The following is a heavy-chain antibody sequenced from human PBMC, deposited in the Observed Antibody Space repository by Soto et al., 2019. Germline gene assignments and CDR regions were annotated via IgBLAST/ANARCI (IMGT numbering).Heavy chain of an antibody. CDR1: GFTFSNFW. CDR3: VIPTRSVRGMGV. V-gene: IGHV3-7*03. D-gene: IGHD6-6*01. J-gene: IGHJ6*02. Sequence: LRLSCAASGFTFSNFWMSWARQAPGKGLEWVANIKGDGSVTQYVASVEGRFTISRDNAKYSLYLQMDSLRVEDTALYYCVIPTRSVRGMGVWGQGTTVTVSS. CDR2: IKGDGSVT.